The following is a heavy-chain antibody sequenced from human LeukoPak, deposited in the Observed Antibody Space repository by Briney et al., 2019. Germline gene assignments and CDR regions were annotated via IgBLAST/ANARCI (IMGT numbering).Heavy chain of an antibody. D-gene: IGHD1-26*01. CDR3: AGEGPYSGWFDP. CDR1: GGSISRYY. V-gene: IGHV4-59*01. J-gene: IGHJ5*02. Sequence: SETLSLTCTVSGGSISRYYWSWIRQPPGKGLEWIGYIYYSGSTDYNPSLKSRVTISVDTSKNQFSLKLSSVTAADTALYYCAGEGPYSGWFDPWGQGTLVTVSS. CDR2: IYYSGST.